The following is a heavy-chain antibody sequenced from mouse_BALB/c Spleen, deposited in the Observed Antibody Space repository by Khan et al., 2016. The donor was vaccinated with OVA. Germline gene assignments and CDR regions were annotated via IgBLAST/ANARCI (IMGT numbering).Heavy chain of an antibody. CDR2: ISYSGNT. J-gene: IGHJ2*02. CDR3: ARVYGGDFDY. V-gene: IGHV3-2*02. D-gene: IGHD1-1*02. Sequence: QLEESGPGLVKPSQSLSLTCTVTGYSITSDYAWNWIRQFPGNKLECMGFISYSGNTKYNPSLKSRFSITRDTSKNQFFLQLNSVTTEDTATYYCARVYGGDFDYWGQGTSLTVSS. CDR1: GYSITSDYA.